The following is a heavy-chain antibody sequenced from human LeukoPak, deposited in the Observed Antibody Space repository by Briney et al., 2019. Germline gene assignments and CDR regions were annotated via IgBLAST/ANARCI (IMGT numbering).Heavy chain of an antibody. CDR3: ARDTSYGDYLDY. Sequence: SETLSLTCTVSGGSISSYYWSWIRQPAGKGLEGLGRIYTSGSTNYNPSLKSRVTMSVDTSKNQFSLKLSSVTAADTAVYYCARDTSYGDYLDYWGQGTLVTVSS. V-gene: IGHV4-4*07. CDR2: IYTSGST. CDR1: GGSISSYY. J-gene: IGHJ4*02. D-gene: IGHD4-17*01.